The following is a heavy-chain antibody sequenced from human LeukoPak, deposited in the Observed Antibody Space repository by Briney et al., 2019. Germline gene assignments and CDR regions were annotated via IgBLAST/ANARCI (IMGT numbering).Heavy chain of an antibody. D-gene: IGHD2/OR15-2a*01. V-gene: IGHV4-59*01. CDR3: ARLNKETYYYYGMDV. J-gene: IGHJ6*02. CDR2: IYYSGST. Sequence: SETLSLTCTVSGGSISSYYWSWIRQPPGKGLEWIGYIYYSGSTNYNPSPKSRVTISVDTSKNQFSLKLSSVTAADTAVYYCARLNKETYYYYGMDVWGQGNHGHRLL. CDR1: GGSISSYY.